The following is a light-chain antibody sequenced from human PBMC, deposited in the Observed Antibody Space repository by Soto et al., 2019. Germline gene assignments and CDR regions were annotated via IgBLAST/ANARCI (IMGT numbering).Light chain of an antibody. CDR3: CSYAGTTTCV. CDR2: EVT. V-gene: IGLV2-23*02. CDR1: SSDVGSHNF. J-gene: IGLJ2*01. Sequence: QPASVSGSPGQSITISCTGTSSDVGSHNFVSWYQQRPGKAPKLMIFEVTKRPSGVSSRFSASKSGNTASLTISGVQAEDEADYYCCSYAGTTTCVFGGGTKVTVL.